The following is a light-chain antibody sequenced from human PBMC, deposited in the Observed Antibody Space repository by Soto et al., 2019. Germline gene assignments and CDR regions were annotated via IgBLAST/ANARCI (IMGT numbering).Light chain of an antibody. V-gene: IGLV2-14*01. CDR1: SSDVGGYDY. J-gene: IGLJ3*02. Sequence: QSALTQPASVSGSPGQSITISCTGTSSDVGGYDYVSWYQQHPGKTXKLXIYEVSNXPSGXSXRFXGXXXXXXXXLXISGXQTEDEADYYCSSYTSGSAWVFGGGTKLTVL. CDR3: SSYTSGSAWV. CDR2: EVS.